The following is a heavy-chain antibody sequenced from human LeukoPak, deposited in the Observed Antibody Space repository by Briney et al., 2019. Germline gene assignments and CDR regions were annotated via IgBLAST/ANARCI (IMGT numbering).Heavy chain of an antibody. V-gene: IGHV3-48*03. D-gene: IGHD4-17*01. J-gene: IGHJ4*02. CDR3: ARDPRVTTGRYLDY. CDR1: GFTFSSYE. CDR2: ISSSGSTR. Sequence: GGSLRLSCAASGFTFSSYEMDWVRQAPGRGLEWVSYISSSGSTRYYADSVKGRFTISRDNAKNSLYLQMNSLRAEDTAVYYCARDPRVTTGRYLDYWGQGTLVTVPS.